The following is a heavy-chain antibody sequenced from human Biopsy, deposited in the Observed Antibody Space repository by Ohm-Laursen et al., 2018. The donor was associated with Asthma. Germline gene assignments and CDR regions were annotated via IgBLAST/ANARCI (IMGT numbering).Heavy chain of an antibody. CDR2: IDPNSGGT. D-gene: IGHD3-16*01. CDR1: GYTFTDYY. CDR3: ARIKIRIGAGTDRHFDL. Sequence: GASVKVSCKASGYTFTDYYVMWLRQAPGQGLEWMGRIDPNSGGTNYAQKFLGRVTMTRDTSVNTAFMVLSRLRSDDTAVYYCARIKIRIGAGTDRHFDLWGRGTLVTVSS. J-gene: IGHJ2*01. V-gene: IGHV1-2*06.